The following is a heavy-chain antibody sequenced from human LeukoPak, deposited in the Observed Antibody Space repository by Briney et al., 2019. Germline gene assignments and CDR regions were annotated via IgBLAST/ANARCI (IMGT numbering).Heavy chain of an antibody. CDR1: GGSISSSNW. Sequence: SETLSLTCAVSGGSISSSNWWSWVRQPPGKGLEWIGEIYHSGSTNYNPSLKSRVTISVDTSKNQFSLKLSSVTAADTAVYYCARSISYPYYYYYMDVWGKGTTVTISS. D-gene: IGHD1-14*01. V-gene: IGHV4-4*02. CDR2: IYHSGST. CDR3: ARSISYPYYYYYMDV. J-gene: IGHJ6*03.